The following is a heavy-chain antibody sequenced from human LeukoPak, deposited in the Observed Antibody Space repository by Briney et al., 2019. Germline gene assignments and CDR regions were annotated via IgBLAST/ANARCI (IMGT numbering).Heavy chain of an antibody. CDR2: IYSGGNT. CDR3: ARSHILGYWYFDL. D-gene: IGHD1-26*01. J-gene: IGHJ2*01. V-gene: IGHV3-53*01. Sequence: GGSLRLSCTVAGFTVSSTYMTCVRQAPEKGLEWVSIIYSGGNTYYADSVSGRFTISRDNSKNTVYLQMNSLRADDTAVYYCARSHILGYWYFDLWGRGTLVTVSS. CDR1: GFTVSSTY.